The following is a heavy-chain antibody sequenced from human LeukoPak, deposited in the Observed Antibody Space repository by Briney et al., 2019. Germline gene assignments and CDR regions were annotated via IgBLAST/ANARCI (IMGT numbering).Heavy chain of an antibody. D-gene: IGHD3-10*01. CDR2: IRGSGDST. CDR3: AKEYYYGSGSYKYFQH. V-gene: IGHV3-23*01. Sequence: PGGSLRLSCAASGFTFSNYPMSWVRQAPGKGLEWVSTIRGSGDSTYYADSVKGRFTISRDNSKNTLYLQMNSLRDEDTAAYYCAKEYYYGSGSYKYFQHWGQGTLVTVSS. CDR1: GFTFSNYP. J-gene: IGHJ1*01.